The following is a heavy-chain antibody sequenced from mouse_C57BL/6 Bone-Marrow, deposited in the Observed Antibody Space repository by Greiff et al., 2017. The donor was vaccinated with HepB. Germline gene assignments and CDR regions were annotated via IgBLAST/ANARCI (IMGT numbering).Heavy chain of an antibody. CDR1: GYTFTDYY. Sequence: VQLQQSGPVLVKPGASVKMSCKASGYTFTDYYMNWVKQSHGKSLEWIGVINPYNGGTSYNQKFKGKATLTVDKSSSTAYMELNSLTSEDSAVYYCARGIKEYFDVWGTGTTVTVSS. CDR3: ARGIKEYFDV. CDR2: INPYNGGT. V-gene: IGHV1-19*01. J-gene: IGHJ1*03.